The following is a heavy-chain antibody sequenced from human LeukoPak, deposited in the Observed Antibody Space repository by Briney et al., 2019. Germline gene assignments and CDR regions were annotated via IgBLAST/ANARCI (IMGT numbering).Heavy chain of an antibody. D-gene: IGHD6-19*01. V-gene: IGHV3-30*18. Sequence: GGSLRLSCAASGFTFSSYGMHWVRQAPGKGLEWVAVIEYDGSNKYYADSVKGRFTISRDNSKNTLYLQMNSLRAEDTAVYYCAKDYGGSGWSVNWFDPWGQGTRVSLSS. CDR2: IEYDGSNK. CDR3: AKDYGGSGWSVNWFDP. J-gene: IGHJ5*02. CDR1: GFTFSSYG.